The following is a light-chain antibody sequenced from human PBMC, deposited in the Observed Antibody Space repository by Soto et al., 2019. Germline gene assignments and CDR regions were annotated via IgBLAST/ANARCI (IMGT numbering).Light chain of an antibody. CDR2: EVS. CDR3: NSYTGSSTYV. J-gene: IGLJ1*01. V-gene: IGLV2-18*02. Sequence: QSALTQPPSVSGSPGQSVAISCTGTSSDVGSYNRVSWYQQPPGAAPKLMIYEVSNRPSGVPDRFSGSKSGNTASLTISGLQAEDEADYYCNSYTGSSTYVFGTGTKLTVX. CDR1: SSDVGSYNR.